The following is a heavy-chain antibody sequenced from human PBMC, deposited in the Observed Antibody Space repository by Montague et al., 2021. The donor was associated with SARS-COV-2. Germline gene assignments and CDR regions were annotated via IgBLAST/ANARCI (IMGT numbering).Heavy chain of an antibody. CDR2: ISLSGGST. CDR3: AKGGVVVVAATDLDY. Sequence: SLRLSCAASGFTFSTFAMSWVRQAPGKGLEWVSAISLSGGSTYYADSVKGWFTISRDNSKNTLFLQMNSLRAEDTAVYYCAKGGVVVVAATDLDYWGQGTLVTVSS. J-gene: IGHJ4*02. CDR1: GFTFSTFA. D-gene: IGHD2-15*01. V-gene: IGHV3-23*01.